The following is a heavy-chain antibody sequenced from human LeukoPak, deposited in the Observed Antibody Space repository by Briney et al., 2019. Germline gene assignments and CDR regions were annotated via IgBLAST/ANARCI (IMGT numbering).Heavy chain of an antibody. CDR2: ISYDGSNK. V-gene: IGHV3-30*03. Sequence: GGSLRLSCAASGFTFSSYWMHWVRQAPGKGLEWVAVISYDGSNKYYTDSVKGRFTISRDNSKNTLSLQLNSLRVEDTAVYYCARELELLGVDYWGQGTLVTVSS. J-gene: IGHJ4*02. D-gene: IGHD1-7*01. CDR1: GFTFSSYW. CDR3: ARELELLGVDY.